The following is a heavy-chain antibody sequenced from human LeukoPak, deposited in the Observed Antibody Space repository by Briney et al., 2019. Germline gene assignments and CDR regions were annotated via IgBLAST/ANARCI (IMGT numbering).Heavy chain of an antibody. J-gene: IGHJ3*02. V-gene: IGHV3-48*04. CDR1: GFSFSSYW. CDR3: ARAAYYYDSSGYYSAAFDI. Sequence: GGSLRLSCAASGFSFSSYWMAWVRQAPGKGLEWVSSISSSSSTIYYADSVKGRFTISRDNAKNSLYLQMNSLRAEDTAVYYCARAAYYYDSSGYYSAAFDIWGQGTMVTVSS. D-gene: IGHD3-22*01. CDR2: ISSSSSTI.